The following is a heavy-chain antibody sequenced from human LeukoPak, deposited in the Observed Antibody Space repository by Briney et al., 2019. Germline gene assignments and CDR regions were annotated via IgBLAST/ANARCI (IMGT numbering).Heavy chain of an antibody. V-gene: IGHV3-21*01. Sequence: GGSLRLSCAASGITFNSYTMNWVRQAPGKGLEWVSSISSSSSYIYYAASVKGRFTVSRDNAKNSLYLQMNRLKAEDTAVYYCARERQLERLAFGKEGSAFDYWGRGTLVTVSS. J-gene: IGHJ4*02. CDR2: ISSSSSYI. CDR3: ARERQLERLAFGKEGSAFDY. D-gene: IGHD1-1*01. CDR1: GITFNSYT.